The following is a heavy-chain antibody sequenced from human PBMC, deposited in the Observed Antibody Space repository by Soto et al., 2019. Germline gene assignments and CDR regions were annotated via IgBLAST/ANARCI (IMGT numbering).Heavy chain of an antibody. D-gene: IGHD1-26*01. CDR3: ARVSGSYYYGMDV. CDR1: GGPISSING. J-gene: IGHJ6*02. CDR2: IYHSGST. V-gene: IGHV4-4*02. Sequence: QVQLRESGPGLVKPSGTLSPTCPFPGGPISSINGGSWVRQPPGKGLGWIGEIYHSGSTNYNPSLKSRVTISVDKSKNQFSLKLSSVTAADTAVYYCARVSGSYYYGMDVWGQGTTVTVSS.